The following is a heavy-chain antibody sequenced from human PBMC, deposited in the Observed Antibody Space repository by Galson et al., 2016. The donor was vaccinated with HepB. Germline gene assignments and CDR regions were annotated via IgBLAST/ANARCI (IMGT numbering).Heavy chain of an antibody. CDR3: AKEQGYSYGYRFFDY. J-gene: IGHJ4*02. CDR2: ISYDGSNK. Sequence: SLRLSCAASGFIFSTYGMHWVRQAPGKGLEWVAVISYDGSNKYYADSVKGRFTISRDSSKNTLFLQMNSLRAEDTAVYYCAKEQGYSYGYRFFDYWGQGTLVTVSS. CDR1: GFIFSTYG. D-gene: IGHD5-18*01. V-gene: IGHV3-30*18.